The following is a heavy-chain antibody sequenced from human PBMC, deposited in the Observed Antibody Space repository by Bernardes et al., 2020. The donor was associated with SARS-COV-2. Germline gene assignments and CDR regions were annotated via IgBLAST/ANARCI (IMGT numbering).Heavy chain of an antibody. CDR1: GYSFTSSW. J-gene: IGHJ5*02. CDR2: IYPGDSDT. V-gene: IGHV5-51*01. CDR3: ARHGQWFDP. Sequence: GGSLKISCKGSGYSFTSSWIGWVRQMPGKGLEWVAIIYPGDSDTRYSPPFQGHVTISADKSINTAYLQWSSLKASDTAIYYCARHGQWFDPWGQGTLVTVSS.